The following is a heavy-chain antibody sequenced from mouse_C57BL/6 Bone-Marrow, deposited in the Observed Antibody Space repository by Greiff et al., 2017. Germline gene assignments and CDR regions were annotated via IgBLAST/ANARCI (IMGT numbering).Heavy chain of an antibody. V-gene: IGHV1-39*01. D-gene: IGHD1-1*01. CDR2: INPNYGTT. Sequence: EVKLVESGPELVKPGASVKISCKASGYSFTDYNMNWVKQSNGKSLEWIGVINPNYGTTSYNQKFKGKATLTVDQSSSTAYMQLNSLTSEDSAVYYCARGGYGSSSYAMDYWGQGTSVTVSS. CDR1: GYSFTDYN. CDR3: ARGGYGSSSYAMDY. J-gene: IGHJ4*01.